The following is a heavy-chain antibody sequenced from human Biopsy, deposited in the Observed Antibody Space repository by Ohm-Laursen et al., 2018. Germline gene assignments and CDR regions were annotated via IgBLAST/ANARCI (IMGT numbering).Heavy chain of an antibody. CDR1: SGSISSGGSY. V-gene: IGHV4-31*01. CDR3: ARGDYFDSNGYFWFDP. D-gene: IGHD3-22*01. Sequence: SQTLSLTCTVSSGSISSGGSYWSWIRQRPGKGLEGIGYIFNSANTYYNPSLKNLITISGDTSKNQFSLKLNSVTAADPAVYYCARGDYFDSNGYFWFDPWGQGTLVTVSS. CDR2: IFNSANT. J-gene: IGHJ5*02.